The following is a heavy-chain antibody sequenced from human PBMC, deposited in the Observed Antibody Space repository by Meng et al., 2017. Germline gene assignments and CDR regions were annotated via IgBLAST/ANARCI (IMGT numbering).Heavy chain of an antibody. CDR1: GGSISSSSYY. CDR2: IYYSGST. V-gene: IGHV4-39*07. D-gene: IGHD1-26*01. Sequence: SETLSLTCTVSGGSISSSSYYWGWIRQPPGKGLEWIGSIYYSGSTYYNPSLKSRVTISVDTSKNQFSLKLNSVTAADTAVYCCARQYSGSYETYDYWGQGTLVTVSS. CDR3: ARQYSGSYETYDY. J-gene: IGHJ4*02.